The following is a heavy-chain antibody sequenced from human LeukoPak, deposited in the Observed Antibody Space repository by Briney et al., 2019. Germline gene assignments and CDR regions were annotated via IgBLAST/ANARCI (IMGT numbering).Heavy chain of an antibody. Sequence: GASVKVSCKASGYTFTGYYIHWVRQAPGQGLEWMGWINPNSGDTNYAQEFQGRVTMTRDTSISTAYMELSRLRSDDAAVYYCARDQNTMILIDWGQGTLDTVSS. J-gene: IGHJ4*02. D-gene: IGHD3-22*01. CDR1: GYTFTGYY. CDR3: ARDQNTMILID. V-gene: IGHV1-2*02. CDR2: INPNSGDT.